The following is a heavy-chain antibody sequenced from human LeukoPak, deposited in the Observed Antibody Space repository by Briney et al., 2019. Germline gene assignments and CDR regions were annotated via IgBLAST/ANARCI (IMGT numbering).Heavy chain of an antibody. J-gene: IGHJ4*02. D-gene: IGHD3-10*01. CDR2: ISGSGGST. CDR3: AKDDAWLRFGE. V-gene: IGHV3-23*01. CDR1: GFHFSSYA. Sequence: GGSLRLSCAASGFHFSSYAMNWVRQAPGKGLEWVSNISGSGGSTYYADSVKGRFTISRDNPKNTLFLQMNTLRAEDTAVYYCAKDDAWLRFGEWSQGTLVTVSS.